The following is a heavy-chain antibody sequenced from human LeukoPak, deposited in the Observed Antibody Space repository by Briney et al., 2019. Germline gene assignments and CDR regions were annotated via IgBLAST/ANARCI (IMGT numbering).Heavy chain of an antibody. CDR3: ARDENYYDSSGYRLYYGMDV. Sequence: SVKVSCKASGGTFSSYAISWVRQAPGQGLEWMGEIIPIFGTANYAQKFQGRVTITADESTSTAYMELSSLRSEDTAVYYCARDENYYDSSGYRLYYGMDVWGQGTTVTVSS. V-gene: IGHV1-69*13. J-gene: IGHJ6*02. CDR1: GGTFSSYA. D-gene: IGHD3-22*01. CDR2: IIPIFGTA.